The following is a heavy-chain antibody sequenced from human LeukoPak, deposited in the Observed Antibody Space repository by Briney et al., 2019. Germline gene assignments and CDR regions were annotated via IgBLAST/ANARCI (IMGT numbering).Heavy chain of an antibody. CDR3: ARRTDSGSWYFDL. CDR1: GGSIRNYY. Sequence: SETLSLTCTVSGGSIRNYYWSWIRQPPGMGLEWIGNIYYSGSTNYNPSLKSRVTISVETSKNQFSLNLSSVTAADTAVYYCARRTDSGSWYFDLWGRGTLATVSS. J-gene: IGHJ2*01. V-gene: IGHV4-59*01. D-gene: IGHD6-6*01. CDR2: IYYSGST.